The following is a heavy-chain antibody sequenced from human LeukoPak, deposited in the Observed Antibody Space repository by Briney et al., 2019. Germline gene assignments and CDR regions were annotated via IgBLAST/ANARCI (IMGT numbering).Heavy chain of an antibody. Sequence: AASVKVSCKASGYTFTSYGISWVRQAPGQGLEWMGGIIPIFGTANYARKFQGRVTITADESTSTAYMELSSLRSEDTAVYYCGRADFWSGYPPLYYYYYMDVWGKGTTVTVSS. CDR3: GRADFWSGYPPLYYYYYMDV. D-gene: IGHD3-3*01. CDR1: GYTFTSYG. V-gene: IGHV1-69*13. J-gene: IGHJ6*03. CDR2: IIPIFGTA.